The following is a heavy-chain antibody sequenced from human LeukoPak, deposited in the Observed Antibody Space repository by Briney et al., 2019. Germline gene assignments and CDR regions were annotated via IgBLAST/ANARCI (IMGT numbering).Heavy chain of an antibody. CDR1: VESFSGYF. D-gene: IGHD5-24*01. CDR2: INHSGST. CDR3: ARKPPEDGYGLDY. Sequence: PSETLSLTCAVYVESFSGYFWTWVRQTPGKGLEWIGEINHSGSTNYKPSLKSRVTISVDTSKNQLSLKLTSVTAADTAVYCCARKPPEDGYGLDYWGQGTLVTVSS. V-gene: IGHV4-34*01. J-gene: IGHJ4*02.